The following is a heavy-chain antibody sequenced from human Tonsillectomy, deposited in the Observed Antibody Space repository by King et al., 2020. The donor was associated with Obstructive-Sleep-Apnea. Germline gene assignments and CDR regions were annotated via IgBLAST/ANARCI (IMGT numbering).Heavy chain of an antibody. CDR3: AKVKNSYRTAWKYYYYGMDV. Sequence: VQLVESGGGVVQPGRSLRLSGAASGLTFSSHGMHWVRQAPGKGLEWVAIISYDGSEKFYADSVKGRFTISRDNSKNTLYLQMNSLRAEDTAVYYWAKVKNSYRTAWKYYYYGMDVWGQGTTVTVSS. J-gene: IGHJ6*02. D-gene: IGHD1-26*01. CDR2: ISYDGSEK. CDR1: GLTFSSHG. V-gene: IGHV3-30*18.